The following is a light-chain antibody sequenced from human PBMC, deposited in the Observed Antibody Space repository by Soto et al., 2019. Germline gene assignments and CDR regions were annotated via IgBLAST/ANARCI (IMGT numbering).Light chain of an antibody. Sequence: EIVLTQSPATLSLSPGERATLSCRASQSVSSYLAWYQQKPGQAPRLLIYDASNRATGIPARFSGSGSGTDVSLTISSLVPEDFAVYYCQQRSHWPPYTFGQGTKLEIK. J-gene: IGKJ2*01. V-gene: IGKV3-11*01. CDR1: QSVSSY. CDR3: QQRSHWPPYT. CDR2: DAS.